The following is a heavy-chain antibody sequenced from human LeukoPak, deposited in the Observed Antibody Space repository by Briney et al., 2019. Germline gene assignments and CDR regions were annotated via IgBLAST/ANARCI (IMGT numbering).Heavy chain of an antibody. V-gene: IGHV1-2*02. J-gene: IGHJ6*03. CDR1: GYTFTGYY. CDR2: INPNSGGT. CDR3: ASSGGLRSDDLYYYYMDV. Sequence: ASVKVSCKTSGYTFTGYYMHWVRQAPGQGLEWMGWINPNSGGTNYAQRFQGRVTMTRDTSISTAYMELSRMRSDDAAVYYCASSGGLRSDDLYYYYMDVWGKGTTVTISS. D-gene: IGHD5-12*01.